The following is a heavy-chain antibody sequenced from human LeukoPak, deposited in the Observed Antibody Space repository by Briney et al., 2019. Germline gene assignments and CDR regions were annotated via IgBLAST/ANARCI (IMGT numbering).Heavy chain of an antibody. D-gene: IGHD3-22*01. J-gene: IGHJ5*02. V-gene: IGHV4-34*01. CDR3: ARGGRSSSGYPNLGGGIDP. CDR1: GGSFSGYY. Sequence: SETLSLTCAVYGGSFSGYYWSWIRQPPGKGLEWIGEINHSGSTNYNPSLKSRVTISVDTSKNQFSLKLSSVTAADTAVYYCARGGRSSSGYPNLGGGIDPWGQGTLVTVSS. CDR2: INHSGST.